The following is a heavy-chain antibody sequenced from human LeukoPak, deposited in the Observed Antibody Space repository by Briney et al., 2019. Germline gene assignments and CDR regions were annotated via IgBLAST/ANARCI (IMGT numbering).Heavy chain of an antibody. CDR1: GGTFSSYT. Sequence: SVKVSCKASGGTFSSYTISWVRQAPGQGLEWMGRIIPILGIANYAQKFQGRVTITADKSTSTACMELSSLRSEDTAVYYCARWEYSSSSYRLDPWGQGTLVTVSS. D-gene: IGHD6-6*01. J-gene: IGHJ5*02. V-gene: IGHV1-69*02. CDR2: IIPILGIA. CDR3: ARWEYSSSSYRLDP.